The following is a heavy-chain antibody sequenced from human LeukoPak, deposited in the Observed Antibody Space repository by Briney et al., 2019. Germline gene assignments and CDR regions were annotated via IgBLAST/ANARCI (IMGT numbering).Heavy chain of an antibody. J-gene: IGHJ4*02. V-gene: IGHV3-30-3*01. D-gene: IGHD3-9*01. CDR2: ISYDGSNK. CDR1: GLTFSSYA. CDR3: ARAENYDILTGPFDY. Sequence: GGSLRLSCAASGLTFSSYAMHWVRQAPGKGLEWVAVISYDGSNKYYADSVKGRFTISRDNSKNTLYLQMNSLRAEDTAVYYCARAENYDILTGPFDYWGQGTLVTVSS.